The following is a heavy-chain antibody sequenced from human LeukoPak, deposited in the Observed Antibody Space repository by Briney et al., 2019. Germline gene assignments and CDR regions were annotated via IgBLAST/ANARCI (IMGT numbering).Heavy chain of an antibody. D-gene: IGHD2-2*01. CDR3: AREIYCSSTSCYYGMDV. J-gene: IGHJ6*02. CDR2: IGGISGTI. V-gene: IGHV3-48*01. CDR1: GFTFSLYS. Sequence: PGGSLRLSCAASGFTFSLYSMTWVRQAPGKGLEWILYIGGISGTIKYADSVKGRFTISRDNAKNSLFLQMDSLRAEDTAVYYCAREIYCSSTSCYYGMDVWGQGTTVTVSS.